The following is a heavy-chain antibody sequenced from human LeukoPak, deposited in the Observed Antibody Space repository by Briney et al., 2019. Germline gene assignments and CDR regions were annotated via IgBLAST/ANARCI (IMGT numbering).Heavy chain of an antibody. CDR3: ARSGCSSTSCSPEY. D-gene: IGHD2-2*01. CDR1: GLTFSSYA. V-gene: IGHV3-30-3*01. CDR2: ISNDGSNK. J-gene: IGHJ4*02. Sequence: GGSLRLSCAASGLTFSSYAMYWVRQTPGKGPEWVTVISNDGSNKYYADSVKGRFTVSRDNSRNTLFLEMDSLRTEDTSVYYCARSGCSSTSCSPEYWGQGTLVSVSS.